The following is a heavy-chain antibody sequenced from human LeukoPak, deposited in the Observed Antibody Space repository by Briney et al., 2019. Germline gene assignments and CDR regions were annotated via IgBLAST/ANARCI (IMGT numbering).Heavy chain of an antibody. Sequence: GGSLRLSCAAFGFTFTDYHMSWIRQAPGKGLECVSYISPEGGSKYFADSVKGRFTISRDNAKNSMYLQMNSLTAEDTAVYYCAGGRDTAVAGPGGYFDYWAQGTLVTVSS. CDR1: GFTFTDYH. D-gene: IGHD6-19*01. J-gene: IGHJ4*02. CDR3: AGGRDTAVAGPGGYFDY. V-gene: IGHV3-11*01. CDR2: ISPEGGSK.